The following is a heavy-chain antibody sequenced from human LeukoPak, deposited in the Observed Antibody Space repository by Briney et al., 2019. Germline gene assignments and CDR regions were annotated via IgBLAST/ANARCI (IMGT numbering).Heavy chain of an antibody. CDR2: ISGSGGST. J-gene: IGHJ4*02. V-gene: IGHV3-23*01. CDR3: ANLPPGPFDY. D-gene: IGHD1-1*01. Sequence: GGSLRLSCAASGFTFSSHVMNWVRQAPGKGLEWVSGISGSGGSTYYADSVKGRFTISRDSSKNTLYLQMNSLRAEDTAVYYCANLPPGPFDYWGQGTLVTVSS. CDR1: GFTFSSHV.